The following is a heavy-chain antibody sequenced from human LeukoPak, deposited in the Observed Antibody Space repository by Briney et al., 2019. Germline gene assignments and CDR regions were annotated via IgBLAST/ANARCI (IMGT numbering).Heavy chain of an antibody. J-gene: IGHJ3*02. V-gene: IGHV1-18*04. Sequence: ASVKVSCKASGYTFTSYGISWVRQAPGQGLEWMGWISAYNGNTNYAQKLQGRVTMTTDTSTSTAYMELRSLRSDDTAAYYCARDRDSSSWSDAFDIWGQGTMGTVSS. D-gene: IGHD6-13*01. CDR3: ARDRDSSSWSDAFDI. CDR2: ISAYNGNT. CDR1: GYTFTSYG.